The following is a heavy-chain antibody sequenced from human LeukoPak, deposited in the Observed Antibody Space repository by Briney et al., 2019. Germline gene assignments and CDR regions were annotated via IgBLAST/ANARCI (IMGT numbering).Heavy chain of an antibody. D-gene: IGHD3-22*01. V-gene: IGHV3-49*04. CDR3: VREFYYYDSSGHPGWDY. Sequence: GGSLRLSCTASGFTFGDYVMSWVRQPPGKGLEWVGSIRSKVYGGTTEYAASVKGRFTISRDNSNSIAYLQMNSLKTEDTAVYYCVREFYYYDSSGHPGWDYWGQGTLVTVSS. CDR2: IRSKVYGGTT. J-gene: IGHJ4*02. CDR1: GFTFGDYV.